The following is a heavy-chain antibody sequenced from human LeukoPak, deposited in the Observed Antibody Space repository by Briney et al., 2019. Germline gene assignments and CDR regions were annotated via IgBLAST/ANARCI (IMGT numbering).Heavy chain of an antibody. J-gene: IGHJ3*02. V-gene: IGHV1-69*06. D-gene: IGHD3-22*01. Sequence: ASVKVSCKASGYTFTSYYMHWVRQAPGQGLEWMGGIIPIFGTANYAQKFQGRVTITADKSTSTAYMELSSLRSEDTAVCYCARDRSLYYYDSSGSTYAFDIWGQGTMVTASS. CDR2: IIPIFGTA. CDR3: ARDRSLYYYDSSGSTYAFDI. CDR1: GYTFTSYY.